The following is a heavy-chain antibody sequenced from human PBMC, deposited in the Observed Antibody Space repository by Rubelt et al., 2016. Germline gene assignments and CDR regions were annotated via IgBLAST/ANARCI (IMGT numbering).Heavy chain of an antibody. V-gene: IGHV3-74*02. J-gene: IGHJ3*01. Sequence: EVQLVESGGGLVQPGGSLRLSCEASGFTFSSHWMSWVRQSPGKGLEWVSRIDGDGRSTSYADSVRGRFTISRDYAKNVVYLQLNSLGAEDTAVYYCVSSVTRIDQAFDLWGPGTMVTVSS. D-gene: IGHD3-22*01. CDR1: GFTFSSHW. CDR3: VSSVTRIDQAFDL. CDR2: IDGDGRST.